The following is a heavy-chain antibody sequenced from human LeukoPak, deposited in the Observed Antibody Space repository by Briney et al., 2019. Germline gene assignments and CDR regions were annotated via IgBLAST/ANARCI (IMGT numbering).Heavy chain of an antibody. CDR3: AKVDYLGESAAGYYFDY. D-gene: IGHD6-13*01. J-gene: IGHJ4*02. CDR2: ISYDGSNK. Sequence: PGRSLRLSCAASGFTFSSYGMHWVRQAPGKGLEWVAVISYDGSNKYYADSVKGRFTISRNNSKNTLYLQMNSLRAEDTAVYYCAKVDYLGESAAGYYFDYWGQGTLVTVSS. V-gene: IGHV3-30*18. CDR1: GFTFSSYG.